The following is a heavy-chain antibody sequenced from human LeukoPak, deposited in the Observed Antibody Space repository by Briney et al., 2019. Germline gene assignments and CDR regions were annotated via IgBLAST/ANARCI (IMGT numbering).Heavy chain of an antibody. J-gene: IGHJ4*02. Sequence: SETLSLTCTVSGGSIDSYYWSWIRQPPGKGLEWIGYIYYTGSTEYHPSLKSRVTISLDTSKNQFSLKLSSVTAADTAVYYCARVYQSAEYYFDYWGQGNLVSVSS. V-gene: IGHV4-59*01. CDR2: IYYTGST. CDR1: GGSIDSYY. D-gene: IGHD2-2*01. CDR3: ARVYQSAEYYFDY.